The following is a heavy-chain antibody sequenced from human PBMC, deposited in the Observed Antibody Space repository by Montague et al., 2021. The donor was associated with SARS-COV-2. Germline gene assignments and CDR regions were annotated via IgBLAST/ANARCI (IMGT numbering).Heavy chain of an antibody. Sequence: SETLSLTCAVYGGSISDYYWNWIRKHHGKGLERMGESNLCGTSNYNQTPTSRVPISVDTSTNQFSLYLGSVTVADAAACYCARGRQHFNVIVVDMAGGEYYFDSWGQGTLVTVPS. D-gene: IGHD3-22*01. CDR3: ARGRQHFNVIVVDMAGGEYYFDS. J-gene: IGHJ4*02. V-gene: IGHV4-34*01. CDR2: SNLCGTS. CDR1: GGSISDYY.